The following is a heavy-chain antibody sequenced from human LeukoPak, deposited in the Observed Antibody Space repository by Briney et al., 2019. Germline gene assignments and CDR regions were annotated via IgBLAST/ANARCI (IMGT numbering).Heavy chain of an antibody. D-gene: IGHD7-27*01. V-gene: IGHV4-61*02. J-gene: IGHJ5*02. CDR2: IYTSGST. CDR1: GGSISSGSYY. CDR3: ARFKWGDWFDP. Sequence: SETLSLTCTVSGGSISSGSYYWSGIRQPAGKGLEWIGRIYTSGSTNYNPSLKRRVTISVDTSKNQFSLKLSSVTAADTAVYYCARFKWGDWFDPWGQGTLVTVSS.